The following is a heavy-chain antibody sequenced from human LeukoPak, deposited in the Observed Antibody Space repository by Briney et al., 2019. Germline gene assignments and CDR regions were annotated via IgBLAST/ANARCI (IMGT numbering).Heavy chain of an antibody. CDR1: GGSISSTNW. Sequence: SETLSLTCGVSGGSISSTNWWSWVRQPPGQGLEWIGEISLRGLTNYNPSLKSRVTISADSFKNHFSLKLTSVTAADTAVYYCATAPILRGEGGEHYKYGMDVWGQGTTVIVSS. D-gene: IGHD2-2*02. CDR2: ISLRGLT. J-gene: IGHJ6*02. V-gene: IGHV4-4*02. CDR3: ATAPILRGEGGEHYKYGMDV.